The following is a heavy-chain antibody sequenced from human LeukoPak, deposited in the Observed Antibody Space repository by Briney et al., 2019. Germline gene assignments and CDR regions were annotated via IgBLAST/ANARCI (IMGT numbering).Heavy chain of an antibody. CDR1: GYTFTSYY. V-gene: IGHV1-46*01. CDR2: INPSGGST. CDR3: ARDSGGMATIAYYFDY. D-gene: IGHD5-24*01. J-gene: IGHJ4*02. Sequence: ASVKVSCKASGYTFTSYYMYWVRQAPGQGLEWMGIINPSGGSTSYAQKFQGRVTMTRDTSTSTVYMELSSLRSEDTAVYYCARDSGGMATIAYYFDYWGQGTLVTASS.